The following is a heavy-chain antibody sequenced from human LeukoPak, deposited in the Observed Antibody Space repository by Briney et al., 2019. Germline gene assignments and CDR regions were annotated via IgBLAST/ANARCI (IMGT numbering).Heavy chain of an antibody. CDR1: GGSFSGYY. CDR2: IIHNGST. V-gene: IGHV4-34*12. Sequence: PSETLSLTCAVYGGSFSGYYWSWIRQPPGKGLEWIGEIIHNGSTNYNPSLKSRFTISVDTSKNQFSLKLSSVTAADTAVYYCARVAELRYFDWSYYYMDVWGKGTTVTVSS. J-gene: IGHJ6*03. D-gene: IGHD3-9*01. CDR3: ARVAELRYFDWSYYYMDV.